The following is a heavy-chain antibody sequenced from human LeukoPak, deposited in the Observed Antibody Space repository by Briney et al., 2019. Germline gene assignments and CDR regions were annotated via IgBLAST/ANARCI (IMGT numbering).Heavy chain of an antibody. CDR2: IYPGDSDT. Sequence: GESLKISCNGSGYTFINYWIAWVRQMPGKGLEWMGIIYPGDSDTRYSPSFQGQVTISADKSISTAYLQWSSLKASDSAMYYCAKSASPGGNYYYMDVWGKGTTVTVSS. J-gene: IGHJ6*03. CDR3: AKSASPGGNYYYMDV. CDR1: GYTFINYW. D-gene: IGHD2-2*01. V-gene: IGHV5-51*01.